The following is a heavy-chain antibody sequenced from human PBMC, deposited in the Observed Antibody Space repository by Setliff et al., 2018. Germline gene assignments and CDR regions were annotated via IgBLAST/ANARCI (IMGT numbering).Heavy chain of an antibody. CDR1: GGSIRSHY. J-gene: IGHJ5*02. CDR2: ITYSGST. V-gene: IGHV4-59*11. Sequence: KPSETLSLTCSVSGGSIRSHYWSWIRQPPGKGLEWIGYITYSGSTNYNPSLKSRVTISVDTSKKDLSLKMSSVTAADTAVYYCAREPLAAPGHGYFDPWGQGTLVTVSS. CDR3: AREPLAAPGHGYFDP. D-gene: IGHD6-6*01.